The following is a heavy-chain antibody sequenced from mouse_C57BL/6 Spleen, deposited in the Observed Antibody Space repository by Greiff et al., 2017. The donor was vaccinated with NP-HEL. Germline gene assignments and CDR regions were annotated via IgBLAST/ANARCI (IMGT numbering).Heavy chain of an antibody. CDR1: GYTFTSYD. Sequence: QVHVKPSGPELVKPGASVKLSCKASGYTFTSYDINWVKQRPGQGLEWIGWIYPRDGSTKYNEKFKGKATLTVDTSSSTAYMELHSLTSEDSAVYFCARGGRGYFDVWGTGTTVTVSS. CDR2: IYPRDGST. D-gene: IGHD1-1*01. J-gene: IGHJ1*03. V-gene: IGHV1-85*01. CDR3: ARGGRGYFDV.